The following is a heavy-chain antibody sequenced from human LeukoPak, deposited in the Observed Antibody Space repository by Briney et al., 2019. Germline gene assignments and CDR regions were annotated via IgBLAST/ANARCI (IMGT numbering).Heavy chain of an antibody. V-gene: IGHV3-48*03. D-gene: IGHD4-17*01. Sequence: GGSLRLSCAASGFTFSSYEMNWVRQAPGKGLEWVSYISSSGSTIYYADSVKGRFTISRDNAKNSLYLQMNSLRAEDTAVYYCAIDCGDDDAFDIWGQGTMVTVSS. J-gene: IGHJ3*02. CDR2: ISSSGSTI. CDR1: GFTFSSYE. CDR3: AIDCGDDDAFDI.